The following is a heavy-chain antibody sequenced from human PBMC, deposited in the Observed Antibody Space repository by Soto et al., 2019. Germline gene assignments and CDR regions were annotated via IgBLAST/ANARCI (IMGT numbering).Heavy chain of an antibody. J-gene: IGHJ6*02. CDR2: INHSGST. V-gene: IGHV4-34*01. Sequence: SETLSLTCAVYGGSFSGYYWSWICQPPGKGLEWIGEINHSGSTSYNPSLKSRVTISVDTSKNQFSLKLSSVTAADTAVYYCARGGIAALYYGMDVWGQGTTITVSS. CDR3: ARGGIAALYYGMDV. CDR1: GGSFSGYY. D-gene: IGHD6-6*01.